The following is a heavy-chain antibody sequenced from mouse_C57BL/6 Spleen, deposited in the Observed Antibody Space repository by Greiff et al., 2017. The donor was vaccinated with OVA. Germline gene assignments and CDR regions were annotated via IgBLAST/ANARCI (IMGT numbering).Heavy chain of an antibody. CDR2: IDRSDSYT. Sequence: QVQLQQPGAELVKPGASVKLSCKASGYTFTSYWMQWVKQRPGQGLEWIGEIDRSDSYTYYNQMFKGKATLTVDTSSSTVYMQRSSLTSEDSAFYYCARGGMVTTQGFAYWGQGTLVTVSA. V-gene: IGHV1-50*01. CDR1: GYTFTSYW. CDR3: ARGGMVTTQGFAY. J-gene: IGHJ3*01. D-gene: IGHD2-2*01.